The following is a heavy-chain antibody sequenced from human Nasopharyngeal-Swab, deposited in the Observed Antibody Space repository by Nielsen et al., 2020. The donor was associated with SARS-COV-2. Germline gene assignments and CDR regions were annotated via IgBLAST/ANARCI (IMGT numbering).Heavy chain of an antibody. Sequence: GSLRLSCTVSGGSISSGGYYWSWIRQHPGKGLEWIGYIYYSGSTNYNPSLKSRVTISVDTSKNQFSLKLSSVTAADTAVYYCAIGIRSYLDYWGQGTLVTVSS. D-gene: IGHD1-26*01. CDR2: IYYSGST. CDR1: GGSISSGGYY. J-gene: IGHJ4*02. CDR3: AIGIRSYLDY. V-gene: IGHV4-61*08.